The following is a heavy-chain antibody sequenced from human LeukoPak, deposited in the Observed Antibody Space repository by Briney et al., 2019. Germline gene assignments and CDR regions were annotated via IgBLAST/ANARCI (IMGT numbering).Heavy chain of an antibody. D-gene: IGHD3-22*01. CDR1: GYSFTSFW. CDR2: IYPGDSDT. CDR3: ARSGGYYLSAFDP. J-gene: IGHJ3*01. V-gene: IGHV5-51*01. Sequence: GESLKISCKGSGYSFTSFWIGWVRQMPGKGLEWMGIIYPGDSDTRYSPSFQGQVTISVDKSINIAYLQWGSLKASDTAMYYCARSGGYYLSAFDPWGQGTMVTVSS.